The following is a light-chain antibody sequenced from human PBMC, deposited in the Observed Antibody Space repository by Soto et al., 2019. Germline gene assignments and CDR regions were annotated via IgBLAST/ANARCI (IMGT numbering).Light chain of an antibody. CDR1: SSDVGNYNY. Sequence: QAASVSGSPGQSITISCTGTSSDVGNYNYVSWYQHHPGKAPKLMIYEVSYWPSGVSVRFSGSKSGNTASLTISGLQAEDEANYYCSSYTTSRTWVFGGGTQLTVL. CDR2: EVS. V-gene: IGLV2-14*01. J-gene: IGLJ3*02. CDR3: SSYTTSRTWV.